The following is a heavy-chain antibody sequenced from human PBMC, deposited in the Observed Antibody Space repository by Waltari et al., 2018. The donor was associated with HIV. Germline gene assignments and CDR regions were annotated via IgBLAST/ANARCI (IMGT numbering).Heavy chain of an antibody. J-gene: IGHJ3*01. Sequence: VQLEESGGGVVQPGRSRRLSCEASGFRVSDYGMHWVRQATGKWLQWVAVIWYDRSKKEYSDSVKGRFTISKDNAKNTLFLQMNSLRVDDTAVYFCARVPFASSWSADSFDVWGPGTRITVSS. CDR2: IWYDRSKK. D-gene: IGHD6-13*01. CDR1: GFRVSDYG. CDR3: ARVPFASSWSADSFDV. V-gene: IGHV3-33*01.